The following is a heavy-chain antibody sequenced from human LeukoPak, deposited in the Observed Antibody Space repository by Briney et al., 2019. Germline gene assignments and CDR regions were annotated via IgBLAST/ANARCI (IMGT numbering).Heavy chain of an antibody. CDR3: ARGYYGSGSYPWAFDI. D-gene: IGHD3-10*01. J-gene: IGHJ3*02. CDR1: GGSFSGYY. V-gene: IGHV4-34*01. Sequence: PSETLSLTCAVYGGSFSGYYWSWIRQPPGKGLESIGEINHSGSTNYNPSLKSRVTISVDTSKNQFSLKLSSVTAADTAVYYCARGYYGSGSYPWAFDIWGQGTMVTVSS. CDR2: INHSGST.